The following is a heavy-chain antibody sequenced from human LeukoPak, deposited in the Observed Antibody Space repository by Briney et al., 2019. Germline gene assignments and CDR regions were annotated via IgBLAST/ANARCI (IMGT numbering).Heavy chain of an antibody. V-gene: IGHV3-30*04. Sequence: PGGSLRLSCAASGFTFSSYAMHWVRQAPGKGLEWVAVISYDGSNKYYADSVKGRFTISRDNSKSTLYLQMNSLRAEDTAVYYCARDGAVYCSRTSCLPFNGAFDIWGQGTMVTVSS. D-gene: IGHD2-2*01. CDR1: GFTFSSYA. J-gene: IGHJ3*02. CDR2: ISYDGSNK. CDR3: ARDGAVYCSRTSCLPFNGAFDI.